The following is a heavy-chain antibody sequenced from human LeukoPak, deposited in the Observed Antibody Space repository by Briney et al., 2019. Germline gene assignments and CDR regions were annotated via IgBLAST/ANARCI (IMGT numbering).Heavy chain of an antibody. CDR1: GFSLSTSGVG. D-gene: IGHD3-22*01. J-gene: IGHJ4*02. CDR2: IYWNDDK. CDR3: AHSTYYYDSSGYSFDY. Sequence: SGPTLVNPTQTLTLTCTLSGFSLSTSGVGVGWIRQPPGKALEWLALIYWNDDKRYSPSLKSRLTITKDTSKNQVVLTMTNMDPVDTATSYCAHSTYYYDSSGYSFDYWGQGTLVTVSS. V-gene: IGHV2-5*01.